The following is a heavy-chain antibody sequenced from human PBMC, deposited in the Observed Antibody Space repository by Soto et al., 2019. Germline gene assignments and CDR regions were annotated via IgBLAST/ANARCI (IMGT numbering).Heavy chain of an antibody. J-gene: IGHJ6*02. CDR2: TYYRSKWYN. Sequence: PSQTLSLTCAVSGDSVSSNSAAWNWIRQSPSRGLEWLGRTYYRSKWYNDYAVSVKSRITINPDTSKNQFSLQLNSVTPEDTAVYHCARSRYSGSPLKYYYYYYGMDVWGQGTTVTVSS. CDR1: GDSVSSNSAA. V-gene: IGHV6-1*01. D-gene: IGHD5-12*01. CDR3: ARSRYSGSPLKYYYYYYGMDV.